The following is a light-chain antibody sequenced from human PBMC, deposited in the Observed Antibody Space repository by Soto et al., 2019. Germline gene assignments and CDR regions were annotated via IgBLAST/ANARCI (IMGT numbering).Light chain of an antibody. CDR1: SGHSSYA. Sequence: QLVLTQSPSASASLGASVKLTCTLSSGHSSYAIAWHQQQPEKGPRYLMKLNSDGSHRKGDGIPDRFSGSSSGAEHYLTISSLQSEDEADSYCQTWGTGIGVFGGGTKVTVL. CDR2: LNSDGSH. V-gene: IGLV4-69*01. CDR3: QTWGTGIGV. J-gene: IGLJ2*01.